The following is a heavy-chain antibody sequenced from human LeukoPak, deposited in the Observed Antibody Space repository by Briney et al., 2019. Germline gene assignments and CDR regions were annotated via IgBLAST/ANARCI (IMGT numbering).Heavy chain of an antibody. J-gene: IGHJ6*02. CDR1: GYTFTKLS. Sequence: GASVKVSCKVSGYTFTKLSMHWVRLAPGKGLEWMGGFDPEDGETIYAQKFQGRVTMTEDTSTDTAYMELNSLRSDDTAVYYCATDPGEIVPAAKGPRGDYCYGMDVWGQGTTVTVSS. D-gene: IGHD2-2*01. CDR3: ATDPGEIVPAAKGPRGDYCYGMDV. CDR2: FDPEDGET. V-gene: IGHV1-24*01.